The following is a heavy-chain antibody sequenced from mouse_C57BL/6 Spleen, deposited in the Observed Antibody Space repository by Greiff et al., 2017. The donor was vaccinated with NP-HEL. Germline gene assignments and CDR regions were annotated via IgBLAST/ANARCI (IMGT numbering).Heavy chain of an antibody. J-gene: IGHJ4*01. D-gene: IGHD3-2*02. V-gene: IGHV1-20*01. CDR2: INPYNGDT. Sequence: EVQRVESGPELVKPGDSVKISCKASGYSFTGYFMNWVMQSHGKSLEWIGRINPYNGDTFYNQKFKGKATLTVDKSSSTAHMELRSLTSEDSAVYYCARQANYYAMDYWGQGTSVTVSS. CDR1: GYSFTGYF. CDR3: ARQANYYAMDY.